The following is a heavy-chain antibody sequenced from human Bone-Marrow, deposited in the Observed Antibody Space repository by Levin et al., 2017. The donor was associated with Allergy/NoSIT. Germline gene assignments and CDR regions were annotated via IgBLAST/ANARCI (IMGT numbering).Heavy chain of an antibody. V-gene: IGHV3-23*01. CDR3: AKSGEYQLLFYYYYYMDV. CDR2: ISGSGGST. D-gene: IGHD2-2*01. CDR1: GFTFSSYA. Sequence: GGSLRLSCAASGFTFSSYAMSWVRQAPGKGLEWVSAISGSGGSTYYADSVKGRFTISRDNSKNTRYLQMNSLRAEDTAVYYCAKSGEYQLLFYYYYYMDVWGKGTTVTVSS. J-gene: IGHJ6*03.